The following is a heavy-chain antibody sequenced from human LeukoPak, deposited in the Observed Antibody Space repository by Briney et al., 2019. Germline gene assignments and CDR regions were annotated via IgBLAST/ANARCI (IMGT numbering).Heavy chain of an antibody. CDR1: GFTFSSYA. D-gene: IGHD2-8*02. J-gene: IGHJ6*03. CDR3: ARDSLVESGYYYYYYMDV. CDR2: ISYDGSNK. V-gene: IGHV3-30*04. Sequence: GRSLRLSCAASGFTFSSYAMHWVRQAPGKGLEWVAVISYDGSNKYYADSVKGRFTISRDNSKNTLYLQMNSLRAEDTAVYYCARDSLVESGYYYYYYMDVWGKGTTVTISS.